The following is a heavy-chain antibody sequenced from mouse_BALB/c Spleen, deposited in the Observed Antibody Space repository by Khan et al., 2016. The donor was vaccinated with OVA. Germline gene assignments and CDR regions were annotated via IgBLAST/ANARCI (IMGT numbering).Heavy chain of an antibody. CDR2: ISYSGST. J-gene: IGHJ4*01. Sequence: EVQLQESGPGLVKPSQSLSFTCTVTGYSITSDYAWNWIRQFPGNKLEWMGYISYSGSTNYNPALKSRISIPRDTSKNQFFLQLNSVTTEDTATYYCARDGSRYNYAIDYWGQGTSVTVSS. V-gene: IGHV3-2*02. CDR1: GYSITSDYA. CDR3: ARDGSRYNYAIDY. D-gene: IGHD2-3*01.